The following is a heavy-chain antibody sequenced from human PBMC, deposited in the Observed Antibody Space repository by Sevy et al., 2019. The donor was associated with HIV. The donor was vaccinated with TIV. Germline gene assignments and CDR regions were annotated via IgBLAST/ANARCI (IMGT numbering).Heavy chain of an antibody. Sequence: GGSLRLSCAASGFTFSSYSMNWVRQAPGKGLEWVSYISSSSSSIYYADSVKGRFTISRDNAKNSLYLQMNSLRAEDTAVYYCARDRVPGFNTVTINPFDYWGQGTLVTVSS. D-gene: IGHD4-4*01. V-gene: IGHV3-48*01. J-gene: IGHJ4*02. CDR2: ISSSSSSI. CDR3: ARDRVPGFNTVTINPFDY. CDR1: GFTFSSYS.